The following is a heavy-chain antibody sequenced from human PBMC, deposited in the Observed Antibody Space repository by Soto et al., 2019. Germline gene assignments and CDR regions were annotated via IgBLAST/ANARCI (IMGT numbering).Heavy chain of an antibody. CDR2: IYYSGAT. CDR1: GASVSSGSYY. CDR3: ARVEMAIDY. J-gene: IGHJ4*02. V-gene: IGHV4-61*01. Sequence: PSETLSLTCTVSGASVSSGSYYWTWIRQPPGKGLEWIGYIYYSGATSYNPSLKSRVTISADTSKNQFSLKLNSVTAADTAVYYCARVEMAIDYWGQGTLVTVSS. D-gene: IGHD5-12*01.